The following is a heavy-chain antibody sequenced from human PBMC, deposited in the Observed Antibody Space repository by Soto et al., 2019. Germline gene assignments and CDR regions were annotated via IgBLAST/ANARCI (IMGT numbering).Heavy chain of an antibody. J-gene: IGHJ4*02. CDR1: GITFGSRS. CDR3: ARPKGARNLQPQRFFDY. CDR2: ISSSGSTI. D-gene: IGHD1-26*01. V-gene: IGHV3-48*04. Sequence: GGSLRLSCVASGITFGSRSMSWVRQAPGQGLEWVSYISSSGSTISYADSVKGRFTISRDNDKNSLYLQMNSLRAEDTALYYCARPKGARNLQPQRFFDYWGQVTLVTVSS.